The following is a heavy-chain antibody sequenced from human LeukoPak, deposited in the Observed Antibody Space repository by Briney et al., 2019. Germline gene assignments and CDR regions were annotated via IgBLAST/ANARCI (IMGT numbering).Heavy chain of an antibody. CDR2: IKEAGSEK. CDR1: GFTFSNYW. V-gene: IGHV3-7*04. CDR3: ARGGGMRSWYDFDY. D-gene: IGHD6-13*01. Sequence: GGSLRLSCAASGFTFSNYWMSWVRQAPGKGLGFMANIKEAGSEKYYVDSVKGRFTISRDNDKNSVHLQMNSLRAEDTAVYYCARGGGMRSWYDFDYWGQGTLVTVSS. J-gene: IGHJ4*02.